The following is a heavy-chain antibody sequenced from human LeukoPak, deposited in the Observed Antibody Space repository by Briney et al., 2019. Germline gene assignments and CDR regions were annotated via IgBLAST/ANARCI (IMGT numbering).Heavy chain of an antibody. CDR3: ARGYSSSWRTYFDY. D-gene: IGHD6-13*01. J-gene: IGHJ4*02. V-gene: IGHV3-20*01. CDR1: GFTFADYG. Sequence: GGSLRLSRQASGFTFADYGMRWVRQTQEKGLEWVSGISWTSGNIDYADSVKGRFTISRDNAKNSLYLQMNSLRAEDTALYHCARGYSSSWRTYFDYWGQGTLVTVSS. CDR2: ISWTSGNI.